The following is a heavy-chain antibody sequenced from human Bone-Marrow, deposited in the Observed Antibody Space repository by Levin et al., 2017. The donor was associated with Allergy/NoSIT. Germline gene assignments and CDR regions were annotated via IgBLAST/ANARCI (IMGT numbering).Heavy chain of an antibody. V-gene: IGHV5-51*01. Sequence: PGGSLRLSCKATGYTFTDYYIGWVRQMPGRGLEWMGIVYPGDSRTTYSPSFQGKVTISVDQSIDTAYLEWSRLEASETDMYYGARRIGYCATNNCFGFDPWGQGTLVTVSS. J-gene: IGHJ5*02. CDR3: ARRIGYCATNNCFGFDP. CDR2: VYPGDSRT. D-gene: IGHD2-15*01. CDR1: GYTFTDYY.